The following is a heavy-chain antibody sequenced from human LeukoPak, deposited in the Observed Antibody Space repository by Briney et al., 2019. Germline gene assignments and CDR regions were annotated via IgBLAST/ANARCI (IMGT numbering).Heavy chain of an antibody. CDR2: ISAYNGNT. V-gene: IGHV1-18*01. CDR1: NYTFTSCG. CDR3: ARLRDGYNYDY. J-gene: IGHJ4*02. Sequence: ASVKVSCKASNYTFTSCGINWVRQAPGQGLKWMGWISAYNGNTNYAQKLQGRVTMTTDTSTSTAYMELRSLRSGDTAVSYCARLRDGYNYDYWGQGTLVTVSS. D-gene: IGHD5-24*01.